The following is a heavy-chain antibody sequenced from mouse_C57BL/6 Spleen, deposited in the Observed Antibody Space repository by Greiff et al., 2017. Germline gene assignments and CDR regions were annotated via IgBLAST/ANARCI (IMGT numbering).Heavy chain of an antibody. CDR3: ARGDDYDYFDY. Sequence: QVQLQQPGAELVRPGSSVKLSCKASGYIFTSYWMDWVKQRPGQGLEWIGNIYPSDSETHYNQKFKDKATLTVDKSSSTAYMQLSSLTSEDSAVYYCARGDDYDYFDYWGQGTTLTVSS. CDR1: GYIFTSYW. V-gene: IGHV1-61*01. CDR2: IYPSDSET. J-gene: IGHJ2*01. D-gene: IGHD2-4*01.